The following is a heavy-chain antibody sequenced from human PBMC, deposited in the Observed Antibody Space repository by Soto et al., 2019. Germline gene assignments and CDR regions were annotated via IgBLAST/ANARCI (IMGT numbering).Heavy chain of an antibody. CDR2: IYWDDDK. CDR1: GFSLSTSGVG. Sequence: QITLRESGPTLVKPTQTLTLTCTFSGFSLSTSGVGVGWIRQPPGKALEWLALIYWDDDKRYSPSLNSRLTITKDNAKNQVVLAMTIVDPVDTATYYYANSLAPRLFACWGQGNLVT. V-gene: IGHV2-5*02. J-gene: IGHJ4*02. D-gene: IGHD6-25*01. CDR3: ANSLAPRLFAC.